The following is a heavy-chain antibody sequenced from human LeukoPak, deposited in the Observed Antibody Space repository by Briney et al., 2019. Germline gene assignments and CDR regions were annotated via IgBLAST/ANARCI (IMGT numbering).Heavy chain of an antibody. CDR3: ARDRRGEKDFDV. J-gene: IGHJ3*01. V-gene: IGHV3-53*04. Sequence: GGSLRLSCAASGITASGITFTSYAMNWVRQPPGKGLEWVSAIYADGYTRDAASVKGRFSISRHNSKNTVYLQMDNLRPEDTAVYYCARDRRGEKDFDVWGPGTMVTVSS. CDR1: GITASGITFTSYA. CDR2: IYADGYT.